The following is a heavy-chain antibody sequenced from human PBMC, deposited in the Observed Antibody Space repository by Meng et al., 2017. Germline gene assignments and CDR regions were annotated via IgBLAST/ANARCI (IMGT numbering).Heavy chain of an antibody. Sequence: GESLKISCAASGFTFDDYGMSWVRQAPGKGLEWVSGINWNGGSTGYADSVKGRFTISRDNAKNSLYLQMNSLRAEDTAVYYCARGGGGYYDSSGYYYGDYWGQGTLVTVSS. D-gene: IGHD3-22*01. CDR2: INWNGGST. V-gene: IGHV3-20*04. CDR1: GFTFDDYG. J-gene: IGHJ4*02. CDR3: ARGGGGYYDSSGYYYGDY.